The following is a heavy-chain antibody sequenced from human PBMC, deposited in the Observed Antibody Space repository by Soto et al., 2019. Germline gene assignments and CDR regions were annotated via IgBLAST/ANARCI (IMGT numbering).Heavy chain of an antibody. CDR1: GFTFRSYA. V-gene: IGHV3-23*01. Sequence: PGGSLRLSWGASGFTFRSYAMSWVRQAPGTGLEWVSTISDSASGGKTFYADSVKGRFTISRDNANDMLYLQMNSLRAEDTATYYCTTRSGHNWGHGSVVTVSS. CDR2: ISDSASGGKT. J-gene: IGHJ4*01. CDR3: TTRSGHN.